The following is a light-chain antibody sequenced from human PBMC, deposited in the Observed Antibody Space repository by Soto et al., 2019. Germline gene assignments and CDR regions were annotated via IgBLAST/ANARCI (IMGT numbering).Light chain of an antibody. CDR3: GSWDSRLSAYV. J-gene: IGLJ1*01. V-gene: IGLV1-51*01. Sequence: QSVLTQPPSVSAAPGQRVTISCSGSSSNIGGNSVSWYQQLPGTAPKILIYDDDKRPSGIPDRFSGSKSGTSATLGITGFQNGDEADYYCGSWDSRLSAYVLGTGTKVTVL. CDR1: SSNIGGNS. CDR2: DDD.